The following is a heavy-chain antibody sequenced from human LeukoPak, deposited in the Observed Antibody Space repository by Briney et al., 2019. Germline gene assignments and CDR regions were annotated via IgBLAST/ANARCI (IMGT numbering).Heavy chain of an antibody. CDR1: GDSVSSNNGA. J-gene: IGHJ3*02. CDR2: TYYRSKWYN. Sequence: SQTLSLTCAISGDSVSSNNGAWNWIRQSPSRGLEWLGRTYYRSKWYNDYAVSVKSRITINPDTSKNQFSLQLNSVTPEDTAVYYCAWEFDAFNIWGQGTMVTVSS. CDR3: AWEFDAFNI. V-gene: IGHV6-1*01.